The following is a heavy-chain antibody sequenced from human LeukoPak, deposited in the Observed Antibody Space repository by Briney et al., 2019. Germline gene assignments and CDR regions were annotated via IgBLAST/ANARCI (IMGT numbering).Heavy chain of an antibody. J-gene: IGHJ5*02. CDR2: IYPGDSDT. CDR1: GYSFTSYW. CDR3: ARAKGYCSGGSCYSFDP. Sequence: GESLKISCKGSGYSFTSYWIGWVRQMPGKGLEWRGIIYPGDSDTRDSPSFQSEVTISADKSISTAFLQWSSLKASDTAMYYCARAKGYCSGGSCYSFDPWGQGTLVTVSS. D-gene: IGHD2-15*01. V-gene: IGHV5-51*01.